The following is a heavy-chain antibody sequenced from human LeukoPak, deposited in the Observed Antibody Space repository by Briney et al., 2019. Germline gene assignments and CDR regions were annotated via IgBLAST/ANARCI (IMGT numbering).Heavy chain of an antibody. CDR1: GFTFGTYT. J-gene: IGHJ4*02. V-gene: IGHV3-21*01. CDR2: INSGSSTR. D-gene: IGHD3-22*01. CDR3: LRGDSRDY. Sequence: PGGSLRLSCAASGFTFGTYTMNWARQAPGKGLEWVSSINSGSSTRHYADSVKDRFTISRDNAQNSLYLQMNSLRADDAAVYYCLRGDSRDYWGQGTLDTVSS.